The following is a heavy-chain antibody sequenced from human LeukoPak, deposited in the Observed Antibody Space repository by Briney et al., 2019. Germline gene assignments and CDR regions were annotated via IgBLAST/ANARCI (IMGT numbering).Heavy chain of an antibody. D-gene: IGHD2-2*01. J-gene: IGHJ4*02. V-gene: IGHV4-34*01. Sequence: SETLSLTCAVYGGSCSGYYWSWIRQPPGKGLEWIGEINHSGSTNYNPSLKSRVTISVDTSKNQFSLKLSSVTAADTAVYYCATGVPAADFDYWGQGTLVTVSS. CDR3: ATGVPAADFDY. CDR2: INHSGST. CDR1: GGSCSGYY.